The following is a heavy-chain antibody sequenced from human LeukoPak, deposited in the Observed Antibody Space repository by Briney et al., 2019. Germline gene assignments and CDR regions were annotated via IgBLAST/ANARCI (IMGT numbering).Heavy chain of an antibody. D-gene: IGHD6-13*01. V-gene: IGHV3-30*02. J-gene: IGHJ4*02. CDR3: ARDLEQHLVYDY. Sequence: GGSLRLSCAASGFTFSSYGMHWVRQAPGKGLEWVAFIRYDGTTKYCADSVKGRFTISRDNAKNSLYLQMNSLRAEDTAVYYCARDLEQHLVYDYWGQGTLVTVSS. CDR1: GFTFSSYG. CDR2: IRYDGTTK.